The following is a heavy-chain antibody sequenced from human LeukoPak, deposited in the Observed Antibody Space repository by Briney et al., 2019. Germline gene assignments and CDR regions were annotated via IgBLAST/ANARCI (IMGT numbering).Heavy chain of an antibody. J-gene: IGHJ4*02. CDR2: MNPNSGNT. CDR3: ARGYSYGYRIDY. Sequence: ASVKVSCKASGYTFTSYDINWVRQATGQGLEWMGWMNPNSGNTGYAQKFQGRVTITRNTSISTAYMELSSLRSEDTAVYYCARGYSYGYRIDYWGQGTLVTVSS. V-gene: IGHV1-8*03. D-gene: IGHD5-18*01. CDR1: GYTFTSYD.